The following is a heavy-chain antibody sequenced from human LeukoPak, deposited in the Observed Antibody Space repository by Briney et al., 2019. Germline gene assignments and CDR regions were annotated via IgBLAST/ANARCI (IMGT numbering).Heavy chain of an antibody. J-gene: IGHJ4*02. V-gene: IGHV3-30*02. Sequence: PGGSLRLSCAASGFTFSSYGMHWVRQAPGKGLEWVAFIRYDGSNKYYADSVKGRFTISRDNSKNTLYLQMNSLRAEDTAVYYCAKGGSSGWYGGYYFDYWGQGTLVTVSS. CDR3: AKGGSSGWYGGYYFDY. CDR1: GFTFSSYG. CDR2: IRYDGSNK. D-gene: IGHD6-19*01.